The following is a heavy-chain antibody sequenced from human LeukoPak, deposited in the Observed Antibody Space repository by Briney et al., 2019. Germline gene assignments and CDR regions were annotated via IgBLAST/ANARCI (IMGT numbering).Heavy chain of an antibody. D-gene: IGHD3-22*01. J-gene: IGHJ3*02. V-gene: IGHV3-23*01. CDR1: GFTFSSYA. CDR3: AKVLPGWLNAFDI. CDR2: ISGSGGSK. Sequence: QPGGSLTLSCAASGFTFSSYAMSWVRQAPGKGLEWVSAISGSGGSKYYAVYVKGRITISRDNSKNTLYLQMNSLRAEDTAVYYCAKVLPGWLNAFDIWGQGTMVTVSS.